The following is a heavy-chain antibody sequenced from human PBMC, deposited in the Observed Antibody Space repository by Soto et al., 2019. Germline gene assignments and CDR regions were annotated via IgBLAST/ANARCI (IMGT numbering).Heavy chain of an antibody. CDR3: ARGSYSSWGRVYYYGMDV. D-gene: IGHD6-6*01. V-gene: IGHV1-69*06. CDR2: IIPIFGTA. J-gene: IGHJ6*02. Sequence: ASVKVSCKASGGTFSSYAISWVRQAPGQGLEWMGGIIPIFGTANYAQKFQGRVTITADKSTSTAYMELSSLRSEDTAVYYCARGSYSSWGRVYYYGMDVWGQGTTATLS. CDR1: GGTFSSYA.